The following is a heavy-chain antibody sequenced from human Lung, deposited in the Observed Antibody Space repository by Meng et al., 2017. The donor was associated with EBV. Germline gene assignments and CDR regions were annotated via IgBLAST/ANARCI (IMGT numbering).Heavy chain of an antibody. CDR2: IFYHVNT. D-gene: IGHD4-17*01. CDR3: ARAAGCLTTWPVF. V-gene: IGHV4-30-4*01. Sequence: VDQQASGQGRVKPSQTLSHPCSVSGDSIKCRDYYWSWIRHPPGKDREWIGYIFYHVNTYYNPSLKSRVTMSLDTSKNQLSLKLTSLTAAETAVYFCARAAGCLTTWPVFWGRGTLVTVSS. J-gene: IGHJ4*02. CDR1: GDSIKCRDYY.